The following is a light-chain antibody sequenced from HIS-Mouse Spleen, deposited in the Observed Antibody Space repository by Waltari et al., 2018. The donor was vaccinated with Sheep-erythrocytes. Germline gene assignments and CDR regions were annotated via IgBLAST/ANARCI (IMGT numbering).Light chain of an antibody. Sequence: QSALTQPASVSGSPGQSITISCTGTSSDVGSYNLVSWDQQHPGKAPKLMIYEGSKRPSGVSNRFSGSTSGNTASLTISGLQAEDEADYYCCSYAGSSTPWVFGGGTKLTVL. CDR3: CSYAGSSTPWV. J-gene: IGLJ3*02. CDR2: EGS. CDR1: SSDVGSYNL. V-gene: IGLV2-23*01.